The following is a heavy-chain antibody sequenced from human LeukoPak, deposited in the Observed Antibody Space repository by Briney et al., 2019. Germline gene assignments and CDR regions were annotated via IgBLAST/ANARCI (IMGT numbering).Heavy chain of an antibody. Sequence: ASVKVSCKASGYTFTVYYMHWVRQAPGQGLEWMGWINPNSGGTNYAQKFQGRVTMTRDTSISTAYMELSRLRSDDTAVYYCARGVVVPAARDYYYYMDVWGKGTTVTVSS. CDR2: INPNSGGT. V-gene: IGHV1-2*02. D-gene: IGHD2-2*01. CDR1: GYTFTVYY. J-gene: IGHJ6*03. CDR3: ARGVVVPAARDYYYYMDV.